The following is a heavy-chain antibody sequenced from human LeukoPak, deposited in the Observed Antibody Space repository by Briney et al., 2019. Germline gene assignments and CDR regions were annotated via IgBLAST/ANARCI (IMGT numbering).Heavy chain of an antibody. D-gene: IGHD4-23*01. CDR3: AKTLPQTVDP. V-gene: IGHV3-7*03. J-gene: IGHJ5*02. CDR2: IRADGGEI. CDR1: GFSFSTSW. Sequence: GGSLRLSCEASGFSFSTSWMTWVRQAPGKGLEWVANIRADGGEIYYVDSVKGRFTISRDNSKNTLYLQMNSLRAEDTAVYYCAKTLPQTVDPWGQGTLVTVSS.